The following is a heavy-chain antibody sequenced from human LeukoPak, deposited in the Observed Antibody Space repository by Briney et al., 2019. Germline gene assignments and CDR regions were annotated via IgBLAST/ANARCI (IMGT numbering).Heavy chain of an antibody. Sequence: GRSLRLSCAASGFTFSSYAMHWVRQAPGKGLEWVAVISYDGSNKYYADSVKGRFTISRDNSKNTLYLQMNSLRAEDTAVYYCARDYPNTQLRFLEWFSYFGYWGQGTLVTVSS. V-gene: IGHV3-30*04. J-gene: IGHJ4*02. CDR1: GFTFSSYA. CDR3: ARDYPNTQLRFLEWFSYFGY. D-gene: IGHD3-3*01. CDR2: ISYDGSNK.